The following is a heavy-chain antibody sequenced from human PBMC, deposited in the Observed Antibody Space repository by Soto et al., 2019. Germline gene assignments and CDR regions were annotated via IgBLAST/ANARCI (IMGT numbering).Heavy chain of an antibody. D-gene: IGHD2-15*01. CDR1: GGTFSSYA. Sequence: SVKVSCKASGGTFSSYAISWVRQAPGQGLEWMGGIIPIFGTANYAQKFQGRVTITADESTSTAYMELSSLGSEDTTVYYCARDGYGGNPDYWGQGTLVTVSS. V-gene: IGHV1-69*13. CDR2: IIPIFGTA. CDR3: ARDGYGGNPDY. J-gene: IGHJ4*02.